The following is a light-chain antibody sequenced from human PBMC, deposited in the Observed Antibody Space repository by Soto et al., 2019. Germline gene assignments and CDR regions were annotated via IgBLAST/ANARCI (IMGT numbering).Light chain of an antibody. Sequence: TVLTQSPGSLSLSPGERATLSCRASQSVDSSFFAWYQQKPGQAPRLLIYGASNRATGIPDRFSGSGSGTDFTLTISRLEPEDFAVYYCQQYVSSVTFGQGTKVEIK. CDR1: QSVDSSF. CDR3: QQYVSSVT. CDR2: GAS. J-gene: IGKJ1*01. V-gene: IGKV3-20*01.